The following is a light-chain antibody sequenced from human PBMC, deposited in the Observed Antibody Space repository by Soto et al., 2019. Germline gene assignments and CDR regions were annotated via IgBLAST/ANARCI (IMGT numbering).Light chain of an antibody. CDR2: EGS. V-gene: IGLV2-23*01. J-gene: IGLJ7*01. CDR1: SSDVGSYNL. CDR3: CSYAGSSTSAV. Sequence: QSALTQPASVSGSPGQSITISCTETSSDVGSYNLVSWYQQHPGKAPKLMIYEGSKRPSGVSNRFSGSKSGNTASLTISGLQAEDEADYYCCSYAGSSTSAVFGGGTQLTVL.